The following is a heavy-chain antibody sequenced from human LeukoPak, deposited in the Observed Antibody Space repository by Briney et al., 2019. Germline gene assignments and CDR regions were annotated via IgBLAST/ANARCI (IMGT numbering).Heavy chain of an antibody. V-gene: IGHV1-46*01. CDR3: ARDCSSTACQGPVLDF. D-gene: IGHD6-13*01. CDR1: GYTFTSHY. CDR2: IHPSGGNP. Sequence: ASVKVSCKASGYTFTSHYVHWVRQAPGQGLEWMGIIHPSGGNPRSTENFQGRVTMTRDTSTSTVYLELRSLTSQDTAVYYCARDCSSTACQGPVLDFWGQGTLVTVYS. J-gene: IGHJ4*02.